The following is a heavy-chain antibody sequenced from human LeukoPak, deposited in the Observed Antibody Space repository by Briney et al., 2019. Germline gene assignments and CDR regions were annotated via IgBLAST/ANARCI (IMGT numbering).Heavy chain of an antibody. CDR3: AKDNWLPSSPAVAGLGD. V-gene: IGHV3-30*02. D-gene: IGHD6-19*01. CDR1: GFTFSSYG. CDR2: IRRDGSDR. Sequence: GGSLRLSCAASGFTFSSYGMSWVRQAPGKGLEWVAFIRRDGSDRLHADSVKGRFTISRDNSRNTLYLQMNSLTVEDTAVYYCAKDNWLPSSPAVAGLGDWNQGTLVTVSS. J-gene: IGHJ4*02.